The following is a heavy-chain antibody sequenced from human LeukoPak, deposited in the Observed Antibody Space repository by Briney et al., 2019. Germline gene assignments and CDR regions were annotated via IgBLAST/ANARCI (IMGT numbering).Heavy chain of an antibody. CDR2: INAGNGNT. CDR1: GYTFTSYA. CDR3: ARIDDSSGQEMDY. J-gene: IGHJ4*02. V-gene: IGHV1-3*01. Sequence: ASVKVSCKASGYTFTSYAMHWVRQAPGQRLEWMGWINAGNGNTKYSQKFQGRVTITRDTSASTAYMELSSLRSEDTAVYYCARIDDSSGQEMDYWGQGTLVTVSS. D-gene: IGHD3-22*01.